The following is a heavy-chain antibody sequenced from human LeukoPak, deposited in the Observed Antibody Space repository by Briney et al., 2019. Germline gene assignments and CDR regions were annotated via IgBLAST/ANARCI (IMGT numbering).Heavy chain of an antibody. Sequence: SETLSLTCAVYGGSFSGYYWSWIRQPPGKGLEWIGEINHSGSTNYNPSLKSRVTISVDTSKNQFSLKLSSVTAADTAVYYCARGPGGVTTVLDYWDQGTLVTVSS. CDR1: GGSFSGYY. J-gene: IGHJ4*02. D-gene: IGHD4-17*01. CDR3: ARGPGGVTTVLDY. V-gene: IGHV4-34*01. CDR2: INHSGST.